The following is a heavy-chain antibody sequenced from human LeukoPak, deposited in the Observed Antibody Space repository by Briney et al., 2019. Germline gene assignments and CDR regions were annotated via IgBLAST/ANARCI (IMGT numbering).Heavy chain of an antibody. D-gene: IGHD7-27*01. CDR3: ATDHTAWASAYYYYMDV. CDR1: GFSFNNAW. J-gene: IGHJ6*03. V-gene: IGHV3-15*01. Sequence: PGGSLRLSCTGSGFSFNNAWMMWVRQAPGKGLEWLGRIKSKNDGGTTDYAAPVTGRFTISRDDSQNMIFLQMNNVKSDDTGVYYCATDHTAWASAYYYYMDVWGKGTTVTISS. CDR2: IKSKNDGGTT.